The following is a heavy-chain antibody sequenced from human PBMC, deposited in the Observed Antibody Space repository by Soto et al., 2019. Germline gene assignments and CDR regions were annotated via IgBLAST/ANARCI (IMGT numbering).Heavy chain of an antibody. V-gene: IGHV2-5*02. CDR2: LYWDDDK. J-gene: IGHJ3*02. CDR3: PRRLGQSGDSWASGAFDT. Sequence: QITLRESGPALVRPTETLMLTCTYSGFSLSTTGVGMGWVLQPPGKAMEWLAVLYWDDDKRYIPSLQNKLSITKDTSRKRVVLAMTPMLPMESGRSEWPRRLGQSGDSWASGAFDTWGDGTVVAV. CDR1: GFSLSTTGVG. D-gene: IGHD1-26*01.